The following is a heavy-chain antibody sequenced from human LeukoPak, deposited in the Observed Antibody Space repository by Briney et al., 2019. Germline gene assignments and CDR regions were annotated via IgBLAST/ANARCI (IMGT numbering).Heavy chain of an antibody. Sequence: GGSLRLSCAASGFTFSSYAMSWVRPAPGKGLEWVSALSGSGGSTYYADSVKGRFTLSRDNSKNTLYLQMNCLRAEDTAVYYCAKDVDTATVNIPPGLFDEGGEGTLVTV. J-gene: IGHJ4*02. CDR3: AKDVDTATVNIPPGLFDE. CDR2: LSGSGGST. D-gene: IGHD5-18*01. V-gene: IGHV3-23*01. CDR1: GFTFSSYA.